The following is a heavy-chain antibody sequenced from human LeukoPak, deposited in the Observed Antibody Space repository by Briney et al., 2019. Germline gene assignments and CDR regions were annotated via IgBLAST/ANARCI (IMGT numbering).Heavy chain of an antibody. J-gene: IGHJ4*02. CDR3: ARVRTTVMYYFDY. CDR2: INHSGST. D-gene: IGHD4-17*01. CDR1: GGSFSGYY. Sequence: SETLSLTCAVYGGSFSGYYWSWIRQPPGKGLEWIGEINHSGSTNYNPSLKSRVTISVDTSKNQFSLKLSSVTAADTAVYYCARVRTTVMYYFDYWGQGTLVTVSS. V-gene: IGHV4-34*01.